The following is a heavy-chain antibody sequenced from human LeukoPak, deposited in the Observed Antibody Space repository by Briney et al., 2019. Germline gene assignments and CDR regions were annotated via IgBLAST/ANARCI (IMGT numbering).Heavy chain of an antibody. D-gene: IGHD3-3*01. V-gene: IGHV3-21*01. CDR1: GFTFSSYS. J-gene: IGHJ3*02. CDR2: ISSSSSYI. Sequence: GGSLRLSCAASGFTFSSYSMNWVRQAPGKGLEWVSSISSSSSYIHYADSVKGRFTISRDNAKNSLYLQMNSLRAEDTAVYYCARDRNYDFWSGTTRDAFDIWGQGTMVTVSS. CDR3: ARDRNYDFWSGTTRDAFDI.